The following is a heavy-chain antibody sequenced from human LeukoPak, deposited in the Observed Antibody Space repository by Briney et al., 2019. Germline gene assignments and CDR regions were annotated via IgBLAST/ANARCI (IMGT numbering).Heavy chain of an antibody. Sequence: GGSLRLSCAASGFTVSSNYMSWVRQAPGKGLEWVSVIYSGGSTYYADSVKGRFTISRDNSKNTLYLQMNSLRAEDTAVYYCERDAAAAGTGDWFDPWGQGTLVTVSS. CDR1: GFTVSSNY. V-gene: IGHV3-53*01. D-gene: IGHD6-13*01. J-gene: IGHJ5*02. CDR2: IYSGGST. CDR3: ERDAAAAGTGDWFDP.